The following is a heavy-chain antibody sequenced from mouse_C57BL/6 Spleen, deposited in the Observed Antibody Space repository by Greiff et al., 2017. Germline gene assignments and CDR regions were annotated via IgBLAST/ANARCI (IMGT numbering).Heavy chain of an antibody. D-gene: IGHD1-1*01. CDR1: GFTFSSYA. J-gene: IGHJ4*01. V-gene: IGHV5-9-1*02. CDR3: TRGCPRITTVVAPAMDY. CDR2: ISSGGDYI. Sequence: EVQRVESGEGLVKPGGSLKLSCAASGFTFSSYAMSWVRQTPEKRLEWVAYISSGGDYIYYADTVKGRFTISRDNARNTLYLQMSSLKSEDTAMYYCTRGCPRITTVVAPAMDYWGQGTSVTVSS.